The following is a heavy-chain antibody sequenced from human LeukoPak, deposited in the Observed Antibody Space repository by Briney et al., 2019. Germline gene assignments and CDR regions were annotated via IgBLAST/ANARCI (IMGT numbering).Heavy chain of an antibody. V-gene: IGHV4-61*02. J-gene: IGHJ4*02. Sequence: PSQTLSLTCTVSGGPIGSGPYYWSWIRQPAGKGLEWIGRIYTSGRADYSPSLKSRVTISADTSKNHFSLKLSSVTAADTAVYYCVRENARSVPTAVSPLDDWGQGTLVTVSS. D-gene: IGHD2-2*01. CDR3: VRENARSVPTAVSPLDD. CDR1: GGPIGSGPYY. CDR2: IYTSGRA.